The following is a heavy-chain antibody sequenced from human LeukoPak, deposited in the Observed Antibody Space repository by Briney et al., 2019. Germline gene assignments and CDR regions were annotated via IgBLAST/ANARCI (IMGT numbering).Heavy chain of an antibody. CDR1: GFTFSSYA. Sequence: GGSLRLSCAASGFTFSSYAMSWVRQAPGKGLEWVSAISGSGGSTYYADSVKGRFTISRDNSKNTLYLQMNSLRAEDTAVYHCAKGQQCLVRGNYFDYWGQGTLVTVSS. D-gene: IGHD6-19*01. J-gene: IGHJ4*02. V-gene: IGHV3-23*01. CDR3: AKGQQCLVRGNYFDY. CDR2: ISGSGGST.